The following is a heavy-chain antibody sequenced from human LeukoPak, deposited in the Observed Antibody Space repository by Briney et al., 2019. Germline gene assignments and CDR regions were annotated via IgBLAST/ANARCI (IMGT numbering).Heavy chain of an antibody. CDR2: IYPGDSDT. Sequence: GESLKISCKGSGYSSTSYWIAWVRQMPGKGLEWMGIIYPGDSDTRYSPSFEGQVTISADKSITTAYLQWTSVKASDTAMYYCARQGWSSTAYYHIDVWGKGTTVTVSS. D-gene: IGHD2-2*01. J-gene: IGHJ6*03. V-gene: IGHV5-51*01. CDR1: GYSSTSYW. CDR3: ARQGWSSTAYYHIDV.